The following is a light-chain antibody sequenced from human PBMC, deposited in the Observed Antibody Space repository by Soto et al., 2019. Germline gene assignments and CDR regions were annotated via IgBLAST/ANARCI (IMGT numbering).Light chain of an antibody. CDR1: QNINSS. CDR3: QESYNLHT. Sequence: DIPMTQSPSSLSASVGDRVTITCRASQNINSSLNWYQQKVGKAPKLLINAASTLQSGVPLRFRGSGSGTDFTLTISSLQPEDFATYYCQESYNLHTFGGGTKVEIK. J-gene: IGKJ4*01. V-gene: IGKV1-39*01. CDR2: AAS.